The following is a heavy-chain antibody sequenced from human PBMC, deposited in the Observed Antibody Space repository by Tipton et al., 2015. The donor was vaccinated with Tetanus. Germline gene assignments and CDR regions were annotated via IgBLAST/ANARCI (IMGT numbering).Heavy chain of an antibody. CDR2: IYYSGTT. V-gene: IGHV4-59*01. CDR1: GGSISTYH. D-gene: IGHD5-18*01. J-gene: IGHJ4*02. CDR3: ARGARGYTYG. Sequence: TLSLTCTVSGGSISTYHWNWIRQSPGKGLEWIGYIYYSGTTNYNPSLKSRVTISVDTSKNQFSLNLTSVTAADTAVYYCARGARGYTYGWGQGTLVTVSS.